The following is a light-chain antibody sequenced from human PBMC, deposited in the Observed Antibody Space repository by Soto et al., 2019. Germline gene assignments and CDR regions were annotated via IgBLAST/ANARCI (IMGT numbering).Light chain of an antibody. CDR1: QSVSSNY. CDR2: GAS. V-gene: IGKV3-20*01. Sequence: TVLTQSPATLSLSPWERATLSCRASQSVSSNYLAWYQQKPGQAPRLLIYGASTRATGIPDRFSGSGSGRDFTLTISRLEPEDFAVYHCHQYGNTLWTFGQGTKVDIK. CDR3: HQYGNTLWT. J-gene: IGKJ1*01.